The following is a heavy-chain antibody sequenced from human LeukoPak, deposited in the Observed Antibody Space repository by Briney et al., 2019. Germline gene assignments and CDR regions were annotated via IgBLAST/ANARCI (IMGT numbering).Heavy chain of an antibody. V-gene: IGHV4-61*02. CDR2: IYTSGST. J-gene: IGHJ5*02. D-gene: IGHD3-10*01. CDR1: GGSISSGSYY. Sequence: SQTLSLTCTVSGGSISSGSYYWSWIRQPAGKGLEWNGRIYTSGSTTYNPSLKSRVTISVDTSKNQFSLKLSSVTAADTAVYYCARWDGSGSSRWFDPWGQGTLVTVSS. CDR3: ARWDGSGSSRWFDP.